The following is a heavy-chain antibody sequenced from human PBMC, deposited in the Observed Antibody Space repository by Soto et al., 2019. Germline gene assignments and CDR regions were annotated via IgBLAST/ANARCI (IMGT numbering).Heavy chain of an antibody. D-gene: IGHD5-18*01. J-gene: IGHJ4*02. V-gene: IGHV1-69*13. CDR3: ARRKDTAMANYFDY. CDR1: GGTFSSYA. Sequence: SVKVSCKASGGTFSSYAISWVRQAPGQGLEWMGGIIPIFGTANYAQKFQGRDTITADESTSTAYMELSSLRSEDTAVYYCARRKDTAMANYFDYWGQGTLVTVSS. CDR2: IIPIFGTA.